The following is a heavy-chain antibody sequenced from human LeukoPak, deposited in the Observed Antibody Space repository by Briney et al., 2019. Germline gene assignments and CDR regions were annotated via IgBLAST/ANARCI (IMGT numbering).Heavy chain of an antibody. D-gene: IGHD2-15*01. J-gene: IGHJ3*02. CDR1: GFILSAYE. CDR3: ARIAWDAFDI. V-gene: IGHV3-48*03. CDR2: ISGPSI. Sequence: GGSLRLSCAASGFILSAYEMNWVRQAPGKGLEWVSYISGPSIQYADSVKGRFTISRDPAKNSLYLQMNSLRAEDTAVYYCARIAWDAFDIWGQGTMVTVSS.